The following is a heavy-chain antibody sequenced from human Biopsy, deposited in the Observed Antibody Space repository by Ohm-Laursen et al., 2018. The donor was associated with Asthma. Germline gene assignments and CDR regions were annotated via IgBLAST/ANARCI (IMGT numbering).Heavy chain of an antibody. V-gene: IGHV4-31*03. J-gene: IGHJ4*02. CDR3: ARILRRSGSYFVDY. CDR2: IHHSGTS. D-gene: IGHD3-22*01. CDR1: GDSITSGGCC. Sequence: TLSLTCTVSGDSITSGGCCRNWIRQHPGKGLEWIGYIHHSGTSYFNPSLKSRVSFSRDTSKNQFSLRLSSVTAADTAMYYCARILRRSGSYFVDYWGQGTLVTVSS.